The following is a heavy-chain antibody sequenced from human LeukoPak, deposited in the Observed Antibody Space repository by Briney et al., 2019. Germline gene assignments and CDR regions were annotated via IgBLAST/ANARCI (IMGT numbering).Heavy chain of an antibody. CDR1: GGSFSGYY. Sequence: SETLSLTCAVYGGSFSGYYWSWIRQPPGKGLEWIGEINYSGSTNYNPSLKSRVTISVDTSKNQFSLKLSSVTAADTAVYYCARLKYSSSWYYYYYYMDVWGKGTTVTIS. CDR3: ARLKYSSSWYYYYYYMDV. J-gene: IGHJ6*03. CDR2: INYSGST. D-gene: IGHD6-13*01. V-gene: IGHV4-34*01.